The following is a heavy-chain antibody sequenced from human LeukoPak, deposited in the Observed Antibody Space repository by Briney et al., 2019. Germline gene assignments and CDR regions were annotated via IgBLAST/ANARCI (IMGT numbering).Heavy chain of an antibody. D-gene: IGHD3-22*01. CDR1: GFTFSSYA. V-gene: IGHV3-30*04. CDR3: ARMGIVVVINFDY. J-gene: IGHJ4*02. CDR2: ISYDGSNK. Sequence: GGSLRLSCAASGFTFSSYAMHWVRQAPGKGLEWVAVISYDGSNKYYADSVKGRFTISRDNSKNTLYLQMNSLRAEDTAVYYCARMGIVVVINFDYWGQGTLVTVSS.